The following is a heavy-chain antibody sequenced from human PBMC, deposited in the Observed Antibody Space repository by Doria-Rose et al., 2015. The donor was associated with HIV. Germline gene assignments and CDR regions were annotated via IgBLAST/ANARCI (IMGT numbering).Heavy chain of an antibody. Sequence: VQLVESGAEVKQPGASVKVSCETSGYSFTSYYMHWVRQAPGQGLEWMGVINPSAGSTSSAQKFQGRVTMTWDTSTSTVYMELGSLRSEDTAVYYCAGGGWSSTWYYFDYWGQGTLVTVSS. J-gene: IGHJ4*02. CDR2: INPSAGST. CDR3: AGGGWSSTWYYFDY. D-gene: IGHD6-13*01. V-gene: IGHV1-46*01. CDR1: GYSFTSYY.